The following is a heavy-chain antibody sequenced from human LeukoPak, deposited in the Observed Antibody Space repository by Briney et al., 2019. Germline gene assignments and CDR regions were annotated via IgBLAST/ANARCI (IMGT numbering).Heavy chain of an antibody. V-gene: IGHV4-39*07. CDR2: IYYSGST. CDR1: GGSISSSSYY. Sequence: SETLSLTCTVSGGSISSSSYYWGWIRQPPGKGLEWIGSIYYSGSTYYNPSLKSRVTISVDTSKNQFSLKLSSVTAADTAVYYCARIIPSYYYMDVWSKGTTVTVSS. D-gene: IGHD2-2*02. J-gene: IGHJ6*03. CDR3: ARIIPSYYYMDV.